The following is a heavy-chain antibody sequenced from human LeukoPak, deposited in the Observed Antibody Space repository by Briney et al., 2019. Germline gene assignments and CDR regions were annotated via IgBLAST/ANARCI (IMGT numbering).Heavy chain of an antibody. CDR2: IWYDGRDK. V-gene: IGHV3-30*02. J-gene: IGHJ4*02. Sequence: PGGSLRLSCAASGFTFSGCGMHWVRQAPGKGLEWVAFIWYDGRDKYYTDSVKGRFTTSRDNSKNTLYLQMNSLRAEDTAMYYCAKDPYSYGSYFDYWGQGTLVTVSS. CDR1: GFTFSGCG. CDR3: AKDPYSYGSYFDY. D-gene: IGHD5-18*01.